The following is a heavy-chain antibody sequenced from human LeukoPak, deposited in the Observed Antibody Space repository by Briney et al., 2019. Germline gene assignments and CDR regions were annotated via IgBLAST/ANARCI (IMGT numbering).Heavy chain of an antibody. Sequence: GGSLRLSCAASGFTFSGYAMNWVRQAPGKGLEWVSVIRSSGDSAYYADFVKGRFTISRDNSKNALYLQMNRLRAEDTAVYYCAKGYYASGSSLSAFDSWGQGTLVTVSS. J-gene: IGHJ4*02. V-gene: IGHV3-23*01. CDR3: AKGYYASGSSLSAFDS. D-gene: IGHD3-10*01. CDR2: IRSSGDSA. CDR1: GFTFSGYA.